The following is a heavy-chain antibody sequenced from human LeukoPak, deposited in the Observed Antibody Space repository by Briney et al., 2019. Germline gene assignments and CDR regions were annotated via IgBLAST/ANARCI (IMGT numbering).Heavy chain of an antibody. CDR1: GFTFSSYW. Sequence: GGSLRLSCAGSGFTFSSYWMTWVRQAPGKGLEWVAIIKEDGREEYYVDSVKGRFTISRDNAKNSLYLQMNSLRVEDTAVYYCARDQSRRSDYSGQGTLVTVSS. CDR3: ARDQSRRSDY. J-gene: IGHJ4*02. V-gene: IGHV3-7*03. CDR2: IKEDGREE.